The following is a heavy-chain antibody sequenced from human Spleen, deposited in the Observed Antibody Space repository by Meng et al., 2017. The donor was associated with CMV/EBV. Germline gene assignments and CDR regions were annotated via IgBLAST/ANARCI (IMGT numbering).Heavy chain of an antibody. V-gene: IGHV3-30*02. Sequence: GESLKISCAASGFTFSSYWMSWVRQAPGKGLEWVAFIRYDGSNKYYADSVKGRFTISRDNSKNTLYLQMNSLRAEDTAVYYCAKVLLAARPSYYFDYWGQGTLVTVSS. D-gene: IGHD6-6*01. CDR3: AKVLLAARPSYYFDY. J-gene: IGHJ4*02. CDR1: GFTFSSYW. CDR2: IRYDGSNK.